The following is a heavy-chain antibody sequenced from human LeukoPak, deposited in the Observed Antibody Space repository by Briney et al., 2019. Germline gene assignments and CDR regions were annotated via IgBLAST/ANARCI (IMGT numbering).Heavy chain of an antibody. J-gene: IGHJ6*02. CDR2: IWYDGSNK. D-gene: IGHD1-1*01. V-gene: IGHV3-33*08. CDR1: KFTVSDNC. Sequence: GGSLRLSCVGSKFTVSDNCMTWVRQAPGKGLEWVAVIWYDGSNKYYADSVKGRFTISRDNSKNTLYLQMNSLRAEDTAVYYCAREVLEYYYYGMDVWGQGTTVTVSS. CDR3: AREVLEYYYYGMDV.